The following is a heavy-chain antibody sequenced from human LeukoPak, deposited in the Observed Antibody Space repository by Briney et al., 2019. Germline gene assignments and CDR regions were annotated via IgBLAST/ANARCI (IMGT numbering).Heavy chain of an antibody. D-gene: IGHD2-15*01. V-gene: IGHV4-30-4*01. CDR2: IYYTGST. CDR3: AGKGGRD. J-gene: IGHJ4*02. Sequence: SETLSLTCTVSGGSISSGDYYWRWIRQPPGKGLEWIGYIYYTGSTYYNPSLKSRVTISVDTSKNQFSLKLSSVTAADTAVYYCAGKGGRDWGQGTLVTVSS. CDR1: GGSISSGDYY.